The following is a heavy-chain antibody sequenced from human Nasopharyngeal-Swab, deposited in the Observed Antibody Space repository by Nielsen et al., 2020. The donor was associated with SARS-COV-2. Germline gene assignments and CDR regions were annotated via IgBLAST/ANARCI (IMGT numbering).Heavy chain of an antibody. CDR1: GGTFSSYA. CDR3: ARDQPWLDLGGAFDI. CDR2: IIPIFGTA. J-gene: IGHJ3*02. Sequence: SVKVSCKASGGTFSSYAISWVRQAPGQGLEWMGGIIPIFGTANYAQKFQGRVTITADESTSTAYMELSNLGSEDTAVYYCARDQPWLDLGGAFDIWGQGTMVTVSS. D-gene: IGHD6-19*01. V-gene: IGHV1-69*13.